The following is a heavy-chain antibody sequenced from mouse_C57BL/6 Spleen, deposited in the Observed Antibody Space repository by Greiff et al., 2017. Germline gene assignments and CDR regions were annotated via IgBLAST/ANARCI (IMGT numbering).Heavy chain of an antibody. V-gene: IGHV1-80*01. CDR3: AREAPFCYAMDY. Sequence: VQLQQSGAELVKPGASVKISCKASGYAFSSYWMNWVKQRPGKGLEWIGQIYPGDGDTNYNGKFKGKATLTADKSSSTAYMQLSSLTSEDSAVYFCAREAPFCYAMDYWGQGTSVTVSS. CDR2: IYPGDGDT. J-gene: IGHJ4*01. CDR1: GYAFSSYW.